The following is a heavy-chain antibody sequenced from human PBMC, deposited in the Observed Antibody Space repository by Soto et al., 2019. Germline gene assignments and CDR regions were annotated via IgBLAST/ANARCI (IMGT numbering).Heavy chain of an antibody. J-gene: IGHJ3*02. V-gene: IGHV3-30*18. CDR2: ISYDGSNK. CDR1: GFTFSSYG. CDR3: AKEVRYYDSSGYYYNAFDI. D-gene: IGHD3-22*01. Sequence: SLRLSCAASGFTFSSYGMHWVRQAPGKGLEWVAVISYDGSNKYYADSVKGRFTISRDNSKNTLYLQMNSLRAEDTAVYYCAKEVRYYDSSGYYYNAFDIWGQGTMVTVSS.